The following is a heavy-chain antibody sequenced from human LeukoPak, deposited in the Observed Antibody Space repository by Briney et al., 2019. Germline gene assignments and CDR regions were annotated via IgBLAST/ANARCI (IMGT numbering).Heavy chain of an antibody. D-gene: IGHD1-26*01. Sequence: SETLSLTCAVSGYSISSGYYWGWIRQPPGKGLEWIGSIYHSGSTYYNPSLKSRVTISVDTSKNQFSLKLSSVTAADTAVYYCARVGANDYFDYWGQGTLVTVSS. V-gene: IGHV4-38-2*01. J-gene: IGHJ4*02. CDR1: GYSISSGYY. CDR3: ARVGANDYFDY. CDR2: IYHSGST.